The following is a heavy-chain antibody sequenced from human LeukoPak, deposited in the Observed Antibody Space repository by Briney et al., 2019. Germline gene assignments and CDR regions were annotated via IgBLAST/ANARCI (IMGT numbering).Heavy chain of an antibody. V-gene: IGHV3-23*01. J-gene: IGHJ4*02. Sequence: GGSLRLSCAASGFTFSSQTMSWVRQAPGKGLEWVSAISGSGGSTYYADSVKGRFTISRDNSKNTLYLQMNSLRAEDTAVYYCAKDVGSSWPYYFDYWGQGTLVTVSS. CDR2: ISGSGGST. D-gene: IGHD6-13*01. CDR1: GFTFSSQT. CDR3: AKDVGSSWPYYFDY.